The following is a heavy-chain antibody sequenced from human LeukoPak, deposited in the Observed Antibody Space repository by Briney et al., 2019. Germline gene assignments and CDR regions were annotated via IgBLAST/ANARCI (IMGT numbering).Heavy chain of an antibody. V-gene: IGHV3-48*03. Sequence: GGSLRLSCAASGFTFSSYEMNWVRQAPGKGVEWVPYISSSYITRYYADSVKGRFTISRDNAKNSLYLQMNSLRAEDTAVYYCARAYFLNDYWGQGTLVTVSS. CDR3: ARAYFLNDY. CDR1: GFTFSSYE. CDR2: ISSSYITR. D-gene: IGHD2/OR15-2a*01. J-gene: IGHJ4*02.